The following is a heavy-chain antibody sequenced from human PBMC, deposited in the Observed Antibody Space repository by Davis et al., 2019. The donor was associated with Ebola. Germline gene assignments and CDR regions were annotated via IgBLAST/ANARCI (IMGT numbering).Heavy chain of an antibody. V-gene: IGHV3-33*03. J-gene: IGHJ4*02. CDR2: IWYDGSRK. CDR1: GFNFRSYG. Sequence: GGSLRLSCAASGFNFRSYGMHWVRQAPDKGLEWVAVIWYDGSRKYYGDSVKGRFTISRDNAKNSLYLQMNSLRAEDTAVYYCARTTLWFGEPAPLYYFDYWGQGTLVTVSS. CDR3: ARTTLWFGEPAPLYYFDY. D-gene: IGHD3-10*01.